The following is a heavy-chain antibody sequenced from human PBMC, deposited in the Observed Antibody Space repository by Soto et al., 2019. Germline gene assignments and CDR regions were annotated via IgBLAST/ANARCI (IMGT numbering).Heavy chain of an antibody. CDR3: AREMATIKDYYYGMDV. J-gene: IGHJ6*02. CDR2: IYYSGST. D-gene: IGHD5-12*01. V-gene: IGHV4-31*03. CDR1: GGSISSGGYY. Sequence: QVQLQESGPGLVKPSQTLSLTCTVSGGSISSGGYYWSWIRQHPGKGLEGIGYIYYSGSTYYNPSLKSRVTISVDTSKNQFSLKLSSVTAADTAVYYCAREMATIKDYYYGMDVWGQGTTVTVSS.